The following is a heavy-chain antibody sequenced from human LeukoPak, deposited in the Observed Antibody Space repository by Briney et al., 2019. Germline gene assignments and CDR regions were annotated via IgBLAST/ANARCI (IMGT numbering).Heavy chain of an antibody. Sequence: SLTRTCAASGFTFSSYGWNWVRQAPGKGLEWVADIWYDGSNKYYAYSVRGRFTISRDNSKNTLYLQMNSLRAEDTAVYYCARDDYYGSGSYSNGGQGTLVTVSS. CDR2: IWYDGSNK. D-gene: IGHD3-10*01. V-gene: IGHV3-33*01. J-gene: IGHJ4*02. CDR1: GFTFSSYG. CDR3: ARDDYYGSGSYSN.